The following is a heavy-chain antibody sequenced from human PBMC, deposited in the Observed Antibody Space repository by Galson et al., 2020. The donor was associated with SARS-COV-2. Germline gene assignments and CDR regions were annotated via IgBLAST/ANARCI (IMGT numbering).Heavy chain of an antibody. D-gene: IGHD2-21*02. J-gene: IGHJ4*02. V-gene: IGHV1-8*01. CDR1: GYTFTSYD. CDR2: MNLKSGNT. Sequence: GESLKISCKASGYTFTSYDINWVRQATGQGLEWMGWMNLKSGNTGNAQKFQGRITMTRDTSISTAYMELSSLRYEDTAIYFCARVNGDVDYWGQGTLVTVS. CDR3: ARVNGDVDY.